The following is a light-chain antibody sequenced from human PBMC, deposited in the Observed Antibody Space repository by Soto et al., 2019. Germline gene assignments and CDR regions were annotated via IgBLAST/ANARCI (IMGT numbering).Light chain of an antibody. CDR3: QQYDTSPFT. V-gene: IGKV3-20*01. J-gene: IGKJ3*01. CDR2: GAS. CDR1: QSVSSSY. Sequence: EIVLTQSPGTLSLSPGERATLSCRASQSVSSSYLAWYQQKPGQAPRLLIYGASSRATGVPDRFSASGSGTDFTLTISRLEPEDFAVYYCQQYDTSPFTFGPGTKVDIK.